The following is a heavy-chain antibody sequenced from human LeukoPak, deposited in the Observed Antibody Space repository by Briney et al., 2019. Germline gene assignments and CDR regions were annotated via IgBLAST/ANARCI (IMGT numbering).Heavy chain of an antibody. D-gene: IGHD3-10*01. V-gene: IGHV4-34*01. Sequence: TSETLSLTCAVYGGSFSGYYWSWIRQPPGKGLEWIGEINHSGSTNYNPSLKSRVTISVDTSKNQFSLKLSSVTAADTAVYYCAEGLWFGDDYWGQGTLVTVSS. CDR1: GGSFSGYY. CDR2: INHSGST. CDR3: AEGLWFGDDY. J-gene: IGHJ4*02.